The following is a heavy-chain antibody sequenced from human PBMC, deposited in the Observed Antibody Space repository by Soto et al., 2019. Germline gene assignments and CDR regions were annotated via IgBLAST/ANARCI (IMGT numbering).Heavy chain of an antibody. CDR3: ARDTNSLDL. CDR1: SYSISSGFF. J-gene: IGHJ5*02. Sequence: SETLSLTCVVSSYSISSGFFWAWIRQPPGKGLEWVGSIYHTGDTHYNPSLRSQVSMSVDTSKNHFSLRLTYLTAADTAVYFCARDTNSLDLWGQGILVTVS. D-gene: IGHD2-8*01. CDR2: IYHTGDT. V-gene: IGHV4-38-2*02.